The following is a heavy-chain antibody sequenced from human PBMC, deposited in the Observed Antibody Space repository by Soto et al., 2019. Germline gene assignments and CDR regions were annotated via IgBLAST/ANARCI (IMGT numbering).Heavy chain of an antibody. D-gene: IGHD3-10*01. J-gene: IGHJ6*02. CDR2: IIPIFGTA. Sequence: SVKVSCKASGGTFSSYAISWVRQAPGQGLEWMGGIIPIFGTANYAQKFQGRVTITADKSTSTAYMELSSLRSEDTAVYYCARRSSSYYYGMDVWGQGTTVTVSS. CDR1: GGTFSSYA. CDR3: ARRSSSYYYGMDV. V-gene: IGHV1-69*06.